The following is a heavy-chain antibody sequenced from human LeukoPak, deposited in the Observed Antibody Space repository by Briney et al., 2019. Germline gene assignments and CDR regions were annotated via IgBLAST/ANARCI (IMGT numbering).Heavy chain of an antibody. CDR2: ISYDGSNK. Sequence: GGSLRLSCAASGCTFSSYAMHWVRQAPGKGLEWVAVISYDGSNKYYADSVKGRFTISRDNSKNTLYLQMNSLRAEDTAVYYCAREGPSSPRGITTYYFDYWGQENMVTVSS. D-gene: IGHD3-16*01. V-gene: IGHV3-30*04. CDR3: AREGPSSPRGITTYYFDY. CDR1: GCTFSSYA. J-gene: IGHJ4*02.